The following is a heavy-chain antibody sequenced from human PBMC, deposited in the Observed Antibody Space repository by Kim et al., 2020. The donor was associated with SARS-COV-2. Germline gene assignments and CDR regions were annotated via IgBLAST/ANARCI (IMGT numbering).Heavy chain of an antibody. CDR2: IWYDGSNK. Sequence: GGSLRLSCAASGFTFSSYGMHWVRQAPGKGLEWVAVIWYDGSNKYYADSVKGRFTISRDNSKNTQYLQMNSLRAEDTAVYYCAKDRRRGVRGVIGVPPYGMDVWGQGTTVTVSS. D-gene: IGHD3-10*01. V-gene: IGHV3-33*06. CDR3: AKDRRRGVRGVIGVPPYGMDV. J-gene: IGHJ6*02. CDR1: GFTFSSYG.